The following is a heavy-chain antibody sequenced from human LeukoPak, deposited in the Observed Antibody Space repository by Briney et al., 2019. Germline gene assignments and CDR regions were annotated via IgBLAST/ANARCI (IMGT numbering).Heavy chain of an antibody. CDR1: GYTFTSYA. CDR2: IIPILGIA. CDR3: AREPYGGNAGVGWFDP. D-gene: IGHD4-23*01. J-gene: IGHJ5*02. V-gene: IGHV1-69*04. Sequence: ASVKVSCKASGYTFTSYAISWVRQAPGQGLEWMGRIIPILGIANYAQKFQGRVTITADKSTSTAYMELSSLRSEDTAVYYCAREPYGGNAGVGWFDPWGQGTLVTVSS.